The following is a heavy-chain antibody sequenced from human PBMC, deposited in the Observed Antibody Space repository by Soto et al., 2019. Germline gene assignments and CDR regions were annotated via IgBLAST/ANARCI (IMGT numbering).Heavy chain of an antibody. J-gene: IGHJ4*02. V-gene: IGHV3-23*01. CDR2: ISGSGGST. Sequence: GGSLRLSCAASGFTFSSYAMSWVRQAPGKGLEWVSAISGSGGSTYYADSVKGRFTISTDNSKNTLYLQMNSLRAEDTAVYYCASGANATTVTPFDYWGQGTLVTVSS. CDR1: GFTFSSYA. CDR3: ASGANATTVTPFDY. D-gene: IGHD4-17*01.